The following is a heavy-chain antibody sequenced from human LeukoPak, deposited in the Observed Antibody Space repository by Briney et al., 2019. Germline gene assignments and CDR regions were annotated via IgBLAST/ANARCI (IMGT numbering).Heavy chain of an antibody. Sequence: SGGSLRLSCAASGFTFSSYGMHWVRQAPGKGLEWVAVISYDGSNKYYADSVKGRFTISGDNSKNTLYLQMNSLRAEDTAVYYCAKDLREGQWLVPPHYWYGMDVWGQGTTVTVSS. J-gene: IGHJ6*02. CDR1: GFTFSSYG. V-gene: IGHV3-30*18. CDR2: ISYDGSNK. D-gene: IGHD6-19*01. CDR3: AKDLREGQWLVPPHYWYGMDV.